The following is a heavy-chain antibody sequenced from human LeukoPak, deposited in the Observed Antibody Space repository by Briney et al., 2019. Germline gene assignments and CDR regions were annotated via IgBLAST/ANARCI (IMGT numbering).Heavy chain of an antibody. V-gene: IGHV4-39*01. D-gene: IGHD7-27*01. CDR2: IYYSGST. CDR1: GGSISSSSHY. Sequence: SETLSLTCTVSGGSISSSSHYWGWIRQPPGKGLEWIGNIYYSGSTYYNPSLKSRITISVDTSKNQFSLKLSSVTAADTAVYYCARHWSKNPPGYWGQGTLVTVSS. CDR3: ARHWSKNPPGY. J-gene: IGHJ4*02.